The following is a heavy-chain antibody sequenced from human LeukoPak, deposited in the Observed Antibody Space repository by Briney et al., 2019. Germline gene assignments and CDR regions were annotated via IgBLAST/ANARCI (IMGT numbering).Heavy chain of an antibody. J-gene: IGHJ5*02. D-gene: IGHD2-15*01. Sequence: PSETLSLTCAVYGGSFSGYYWSWIRQPPGKGLEWTGEINHSGSTDYNPSLKSRVTISIDTSKNQFSLKLSSVTAADTAVYYCARQYCSGGSCYYLPWGQGTLVTVSS. CDR3: ARQYCSGGSCYYLP. CDR1: GGSFSGYY. CDR2: INHSGST. V-gene: IGHV4-34*01.